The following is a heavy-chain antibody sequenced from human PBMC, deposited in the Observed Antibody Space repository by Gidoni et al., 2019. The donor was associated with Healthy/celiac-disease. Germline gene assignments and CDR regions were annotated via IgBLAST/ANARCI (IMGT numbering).Heavy chain of an antibody. V-gene: IGHV1-69*09. CDR2: ITPSLGRA. CDR3: AKKYCSRTSCYQQDAFDI. D-gene: IGHD2-2*01. Sequence: QVQLVQSGAEVKKPGSSVKVSCKPSGGTFRTYAFSWVRHAPGQGLEWTGRITPSLGRASYAQKFEGRVTSTADKVTTTAYMELSSLRSEDTVVYYWAKKYCSRTSCYQQDAFDIWGQGTMVTVAS. CDR1: GGTFRTYA. J-gene: IGHJ3*02.